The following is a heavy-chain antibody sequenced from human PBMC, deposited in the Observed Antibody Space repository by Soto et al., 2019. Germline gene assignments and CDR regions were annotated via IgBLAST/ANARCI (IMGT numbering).Heavy chain of an antibody. V-gene: IGHV3-30*03. CDR1: GFTFSSYG. J-gene: IGHJ5*02. Sequence: QVKLVESGGGVVQPGRSLRLSCAASGFTFSSYGMHWVRQAPGKGLEWVAVISPDGSNKDYADSVKGRFTISRDNSKNALYLQTSSLRVEDTAVYYCASPRASLQWPPFDPWGQGTLVTVSS. CDR3: ASPRASLQWPPFDP. CDR2: ISPDGSNK. D-gene: IGHD6-19*01.